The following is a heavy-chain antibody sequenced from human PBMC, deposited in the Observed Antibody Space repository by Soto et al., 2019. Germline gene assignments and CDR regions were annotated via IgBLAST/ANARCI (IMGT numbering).Heavy chain of an antibody. CDR2: IIPIFGTA. D-gene: IGHD3-22*01. V-gene: IGHV1-69*01. J-gene: IGHJ1*01. CDR1: GGTFSRHA. CDR3: ARGWGYDSNDYYYAY. Sequence: QVQLVQSGAAVRKPGSSVKVSCKASGGTFSRHAISWVRQAPGQALEWMGGIIPIFGTANHAQKFQGRVTIIADESTSTVYMELSSLRSEDTAMYYCARGWGYDSNDYYYAYWGQGTLVIVSS.